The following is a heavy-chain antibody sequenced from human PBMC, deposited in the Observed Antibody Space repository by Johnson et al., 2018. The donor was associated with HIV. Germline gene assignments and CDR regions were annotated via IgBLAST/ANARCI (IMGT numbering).Heavy chain of an antibody. CDR1: GFTFSRYG. Sequence: QVQLVESGGGVVRPGGSLRLSCAASGFTFSRYGMHWVRQAPGKGLEWVAVISYDGSNKYYADSVKGRFTISRDNAKNSLYLQMNSLRAEDTAVYYCARGLITMIVVVTFDAFDIWGQGTMVTVSS. CDR3: ARGLITMIVVVTFDAFDI. D-gene: IGHD3-22*01. J-gene: IGHJ3*02. CDR2: ISYDGSNK. V-gene: IGHV3-30*19.